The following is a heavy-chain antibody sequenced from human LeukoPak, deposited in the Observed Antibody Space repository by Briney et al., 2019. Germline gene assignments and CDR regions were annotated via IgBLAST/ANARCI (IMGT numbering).Heavy chain of an antibody. CDR2: ISTYDGDA. D-gene: IGHD5-18*01. CDR1: GYTFTSYY. V-gene: IGHV1-18*04. J-gene: IGHJ4*02. CDR3: ARAPSGFTYGPGDH. Sequence: ASVKVSCKAPGYTFTSYYMHWVRQAPGQGLEWMGWISTYDGDANYAQQLQGRVTMTTDTSTITAYMELRSLRSDDTAVYYCARAPSGFTYGPGDHWGQGTLVTVSS.